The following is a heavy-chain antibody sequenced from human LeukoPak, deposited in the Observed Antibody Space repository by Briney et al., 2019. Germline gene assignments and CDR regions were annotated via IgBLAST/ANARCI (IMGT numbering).Heavy chain of an antibody. J-gene: IGHJ4*02. D-gene: IGHD6-19*01. V-gene: IGHV4-34*01. CDR1: GGSFSGYY. Sequence: SETLSLTCAVYGGSFSGYYWSWIRQPPGKGLEWIGEINHSGSTNYNPSLKSRVTISVDTSKNQFSLKLSSVTAADTAVCYCARGQAVAGTTDWGQGTLVTVSS. CDR2: INHSGST. CDR3: ARGQAVAGTTD.